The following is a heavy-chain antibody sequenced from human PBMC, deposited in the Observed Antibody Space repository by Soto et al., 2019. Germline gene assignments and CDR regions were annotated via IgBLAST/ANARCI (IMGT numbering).Heavy chain of an antibody. CDR2: IYYSGST. J-gene: IGHJ4*02. Sequence: PSETLSLTCTVSGGSISSSSYYWGWIRQPPGKGLEWIGKIYYSGSTYYNPSLKSRVTISVDTSKNQFSLRLTSVTAADTAVYYCERNYGDYFNYWGQGALVTVS. CDR3: ERNYGDYFNY. D-gene: IGHD4-17*01. V-gene: IGHV4-39*01. CDR1: GGSISSSSYY.